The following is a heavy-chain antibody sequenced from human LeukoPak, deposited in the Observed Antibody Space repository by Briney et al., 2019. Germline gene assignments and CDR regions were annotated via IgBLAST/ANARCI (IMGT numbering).Heavy chain of an antibody. D-gene: IGHD2-21*01. CDR2: IDHSGGT. J-gene: IGHJ6*03. CDR3: ARRRGGGIGYSNYIDV. V-gene: IGHV4-34*01. Sequence: SETLSLTSAVFGGSLSDDFWSWVRQAPGKGLEWIGEIDHSGGTNYNPSFKNSLAILADTSKKQFSLQVPSVTAAAAAVYYCARRRGGGIGYSNYIDVWGQGTTVIVSS. CDR1: GGSLSDDF.